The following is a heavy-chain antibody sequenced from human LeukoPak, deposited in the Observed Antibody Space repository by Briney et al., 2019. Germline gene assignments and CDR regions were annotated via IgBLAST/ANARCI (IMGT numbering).Heavy chain of an antibody. J-gene: IGHJ4*02. CDR2: IYYSGST. Sequence: SETLSLTCTVSGGSVSSGSYYWSWIRQPPGKGLEWIGYIYYSGSTNYNPSLKSRLIMSVDTSKNQFSLKLSSVTAADTAVYYCASGRIYGGSSIGDYWGQGALVTVSS. D-gene: IGHD4-23*01. CDR3: ASGRIYGGSSIGDY. CDR1: GGSVSSGSYY. V-gene: IGHV4-61*01.